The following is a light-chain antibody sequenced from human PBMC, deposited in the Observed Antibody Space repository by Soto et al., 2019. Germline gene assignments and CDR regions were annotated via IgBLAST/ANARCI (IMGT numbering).Light chain of an antibody. CDR2: GAS. Sequence: EIVLTQSPGTLSLSPGQRATLSCRASESISRDYLAWYQQRLGQAPRLLIYGASSGATGIPDRFSGSGSGTDFTLTISRLEPEDFATYYCQQYSTNQCTFGQGTKLEIK. CDR3: QQYSTNQCT. V-gene: IGKV3-20*01. J-gene: IGKJ2*02. CDR1: ESISRDY.